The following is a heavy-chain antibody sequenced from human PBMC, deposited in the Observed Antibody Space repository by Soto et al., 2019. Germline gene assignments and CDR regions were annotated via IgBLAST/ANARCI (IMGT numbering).Heavy chain of an antibody. V-gene: IGHV3-23*01. D-gene: IGHD4-17*01. CDR2: SSGGGIDI. CDR1: GFPFRRYA. CDR3: AKGNGDYRSMGFEV. Sequence: EAQLLESGGCLVQPGGYLRLSCAGYGFPFRRYAMRCFRQVPGKGLEWVSSSSGGGIDICYADAVKGWFTTSRDNSRNTLYLQMNSLRAEDTALYYCAKGNGDYRSMGFEVWGRGIMVTVSS. J-gene: IGHJ3*01.